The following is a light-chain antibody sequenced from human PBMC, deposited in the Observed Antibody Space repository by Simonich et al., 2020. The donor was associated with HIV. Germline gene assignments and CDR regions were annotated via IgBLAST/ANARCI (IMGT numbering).Light chain of an antibody. V-gene: IGKV3-15*01. CDR1: QSVSSN. Sequence: ELVMTQSPAILSVSPGEIAIPSSRASQSVSSNLARYQQKPGQAPRILIYVAFTRATGIAARFSGSRSGTEFTLTISSMQSEDFAVYYCQLYNNWPHYTFGQGTKLEIK. CDR3: QLYNNWPHYT. CDR2: VAF. J-gene: IGKJ2*01.